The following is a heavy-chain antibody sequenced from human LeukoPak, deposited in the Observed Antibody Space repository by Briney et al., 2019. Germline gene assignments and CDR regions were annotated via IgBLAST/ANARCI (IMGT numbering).Heavy chain of an antibody. J-gene: IGHJ4*02. CDR2: IYSGGST. V-gene: IGHV3-53*01. CDR1: GFTVSSNN. Sequence: GGSLRLSCAASGFTVSSNNMNWVRQAPGKGLEWVSVIYSGGSTYYADSVKGRFSISRDNAKNTLYLQMNSLRAEDTAVYYCGRDLGGRSGYWGQGTLVTVSS. CDR3: GRDLGGRSGY. D-gene: IGHD1-26*01.